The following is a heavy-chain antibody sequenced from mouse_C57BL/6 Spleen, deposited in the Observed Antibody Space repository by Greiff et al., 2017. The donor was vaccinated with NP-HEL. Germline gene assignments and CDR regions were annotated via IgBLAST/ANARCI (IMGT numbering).Heavy chain of an antibody. V-gene: IGHV1-18*01. CDR3: ARWRVVGRGWYFDV. CDR2: INPNNGGT. D-gene: IGHD1-1*01. J-gene: IGHJ1*03. Sequence: VQLQQSGPELVKPGASVKISCKASGYTFTDYNMDWVKQSHGKSLEWIGDINPNNGGTSYNKKFKGKATLTVDKSSSTAYMELSSLTSEDTAVYYCARWRVVGRGWYFDVWGTGTTVTVSS. CDR1: GYTFTDYN.